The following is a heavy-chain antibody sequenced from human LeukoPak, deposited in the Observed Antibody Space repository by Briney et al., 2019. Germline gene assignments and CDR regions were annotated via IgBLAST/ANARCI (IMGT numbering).Heavy chain of an antibody. V-gene: IGHV1-69*04. CDR1: GGTFSSYA. CDR3: ATGVGDYGAFDI. D-gene: IGHD4-17*01. CDR2: IIPILGIA. Sequence: SLKVSCKASGGTFSSYAICWGRQGPGQGLEWMGRIIPILGIANYAQKFQGRVTITADKSTSTAYMELSSLRSEDTAVYYCATGVGDYGAFDIWGQGTMVTVSS. J-gene: IGHJ3*02.